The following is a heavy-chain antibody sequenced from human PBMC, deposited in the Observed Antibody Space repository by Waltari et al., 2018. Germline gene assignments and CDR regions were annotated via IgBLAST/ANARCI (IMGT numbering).Heavy chain of an antibody. CDR1: GGSITSNRTY. Sequence: QLHLQESGPGLVKPSETLSLTCSVSGGSITSNRTYWGWIRQPPGKGPGWTGTNASRGATYNNPSRKSRVTISVDTSKNQYSLKLTSVTAADTAVYYCATYIGASIGTAAFDVWGQGTMVTVSS. V-gene: IGHV4-39*01. J-gene: IGHJ3*01. CDR3: ATYIGASIGTAAFDV. D-gene: IGHD5-12*01. CDR2: NASRGAT.